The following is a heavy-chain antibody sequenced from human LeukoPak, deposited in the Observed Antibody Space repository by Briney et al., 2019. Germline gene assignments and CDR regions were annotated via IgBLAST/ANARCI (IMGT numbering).Heavy chain of an antibody. CDR3: ARDYGDHAADY. J-gene: IGHJ4*02. Sequence: PGGSLRLSCAASGFTFSSYSMNWVRQAPGKGLEWVSSISSSSSYIYYAGSVKGRFTISRDNAKNSLYLQMNSLRAEDTAVYYCARDYGDHAADYWGQGTLVTVSS. CDR2: ISSSSSYI. D-gene: IGHD4-17*01. CDR1: GFTFSSYS. V-gene: IGHV3-21*01.